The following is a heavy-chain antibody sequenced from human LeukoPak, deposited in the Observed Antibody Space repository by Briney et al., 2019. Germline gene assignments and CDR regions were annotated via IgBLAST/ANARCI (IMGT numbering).Heavy chain of an antibody. CDR3: TSVGFGPYYFDN. D-gene: IGHD3-10*01. Sequence: PGGSLRLSCGVSVFLFSKAWMRWVRQAPGKGREGVGGIKSKTDGGTTDYAAPAKGRFTISRDDSKNTLYLQMNSLKTEDTAVYYCTSVGFGPYYFDNWGQGTLVTVSS. V-gene: IGHV3-15*01. CDR1: VFLFSKAW. CDR2: IKSKTDGGTT. J-gene: IGHJ4*02.